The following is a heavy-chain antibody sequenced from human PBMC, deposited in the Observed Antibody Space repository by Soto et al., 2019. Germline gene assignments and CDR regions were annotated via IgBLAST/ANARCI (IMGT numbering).Heavy chain of an antibody. CDR3: ARSELRFLEWLLAINYYYGMDV. J-gene: IGHJ6*02. D-gene: IGHD3-3*01. V-gene: IGHV1-2*02. Sequence: ASVKVSCKASGYTFTGYYMHWVRQAPGQGLEWMGWINPNSGGTNYAQKFQGRVTMTRDTSISTAYMELSRLRSDDTAAYYCARSELRFLEWLLAINYYYGMDVWGQGTTVTVS. CDR2: INPNSGGT. CDR1: GYTFTGYY.